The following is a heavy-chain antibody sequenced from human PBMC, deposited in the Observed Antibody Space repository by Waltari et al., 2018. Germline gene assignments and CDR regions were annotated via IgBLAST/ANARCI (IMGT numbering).Heavy chain of an antibody. Sequence: QVQLQQWGAGLLKPSETLSLTCAVSGGSFSGYSWSMIRPPPGKGLEWTGEINHSGSTNYNPSLKSRVTISVDTSKNQFSLKLSSVTAADTAVYYCARGLFRITIFGVVIPTPYFDYWGQGTLVTVSS. CDR1: GGSFSGYS. CDR2: INHSGST. J-gene: IGHJ4*02. CDR3: ARGLFRITIFGVVIPTPYFDY. V-gene: IGHV4-34*01. D-gene: IGHD3-3*01.